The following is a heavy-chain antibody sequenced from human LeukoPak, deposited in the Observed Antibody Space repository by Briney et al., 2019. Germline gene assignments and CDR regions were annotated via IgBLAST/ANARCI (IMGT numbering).Heavy chain of an antibody. J-gene: IGHJ4*02. CDR3: ARDRLDYGGSYTLDS. V-gene: IGHV1-69*04. Sequence: SVKVSCKASGGTFNSYAISWVRQAPGQGLEWVGRIIPVLDMANHAEDFQARVTITADRSTSTAYMELSSLRSEDTAVYYCARDRLDYGGSYTLDSWGQGTLVTVSS. D-gene: IGHD4-17*01. CDR1: GGTFNSYA. CDR2: IIPVLDMA.